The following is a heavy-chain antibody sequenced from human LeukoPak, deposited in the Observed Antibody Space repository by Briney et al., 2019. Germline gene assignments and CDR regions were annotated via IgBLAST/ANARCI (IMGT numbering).Heavy chain of an antibody. D-gene: IGHD6-6*01. J-gene: IGHJ4*02. Sequence: ESLNIPCKGFGYSFPSYWIGWVRQVPGKGLEWMGDIYPGDSDTRYTPSFQGHVTISADKSISTAYLQWSSLKAADTAMYYCARRGSSEGEYYFDYWGQGSLVTVSS. CDR1: GYSFPSYW. CDR3: ARRGSSEGEYYFDY. CDR2: IYPGDSDT. V-gene: IGHV5-51*01.